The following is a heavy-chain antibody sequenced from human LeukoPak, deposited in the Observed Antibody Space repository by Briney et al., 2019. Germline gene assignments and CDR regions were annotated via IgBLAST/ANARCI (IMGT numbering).Heavy chain of an antibody. J-gene: IGHJ4*02. CDR2: IIPIFGTA. D-gene: IGHD6-13*01. Sequence: ASVKVSCKASGGTFSSYAISWVRQAPGQGLEWMGGIIPIFGTANYAQKFQGRVTITADESTNTAYMELSSLRSDDTAVYYCARGGGTYSSSWYTLWGQGTLVTVSS. V-gene: IGHV1-69*13. CDR3: ARGGGTYSSSWYTL. CDR1: GGTFSSYA.